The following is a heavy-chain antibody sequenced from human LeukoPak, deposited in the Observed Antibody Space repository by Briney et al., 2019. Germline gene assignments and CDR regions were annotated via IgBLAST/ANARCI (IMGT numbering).Heavy chain of an antibody. V-gene: IGHV3-30*02. J-gene: IGHJ4*02. CDR1: GSAFSDYA. Sequence: GGSLRLSCASSGSAFSDYAMHWVRQAPGKGLEWVAFIRYDGSQKYYGDSVKGRFTISRDNSENRLYLQMNSLKPDDTAVYYCAKVLPYSGSHHTLDYWGQGTLVTVSS. CDR3: AKVLPYSGSHHTLDY. CDR2: IRYDGSQK. D-gene: IGHD1-26*01.